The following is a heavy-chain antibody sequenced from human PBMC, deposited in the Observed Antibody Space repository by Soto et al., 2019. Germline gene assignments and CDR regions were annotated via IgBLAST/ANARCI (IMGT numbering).Heavy chain of an antibody. CDR2: ISSSSSTI. Sequence: EVQLVESGGGLVQPGGSLRLSCAASGFTFSSYSMNWVRQAPGEGLEWVSYISSSSSTIYYTDSVKGRFTISRDNANNSLYLQMSSLRDDDTAVYYCARSRADGRYAFDYWGQGTLVTVAS. D-gene: IGHD3-9*01. J-gene: IGHJ4*02. CDR3: ARSRADGRYAFDY. CDR1: GFTFSSYS. V-gene: IGHV3-48*02.